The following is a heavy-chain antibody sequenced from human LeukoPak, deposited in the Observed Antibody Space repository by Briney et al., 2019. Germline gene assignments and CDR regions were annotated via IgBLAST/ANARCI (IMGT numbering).Heavy chain of an antibody. V-gene: IGHV3-23*01. CDR1: GFTFSSYA. CDR3: ARPISGSSGVSNY. J-gene: IGHJ4*02. D-gene: IGHD3-22*01. Sequence: GGSLRLSCAASGFTFSSYAMSWARQAPGKGLEWVSAISGSGGSTYYADSVKGRFTISRDNSKNTLYLQMNSLRAEDTAKYYCARPISGSSGVSNYWGQGTLVTVSS. CDR2: ISGSGGST.